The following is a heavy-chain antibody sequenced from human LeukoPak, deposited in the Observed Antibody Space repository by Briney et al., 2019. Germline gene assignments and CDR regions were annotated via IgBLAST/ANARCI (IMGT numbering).Heavy chain of an antibody. CDR1: GFTFSNYW. CDR3: ARALYDFWSGYYIANYMDV. V-gene: IGHV3-74*01. CDR2: INTDGSST. D-gene: IGHD3-3*01. J-gene: IGHJ6*03. Sequence: PGGSLRLSCTASGFTFSNYWMHWVRQAPGKWLVWVSRINTDGSSTSYADSVKGRLTISRDNAKNTLFLQMNSLRAEDTAVYYCARALYDFWSGYYIANYMDVWGKGTPVTVSS.